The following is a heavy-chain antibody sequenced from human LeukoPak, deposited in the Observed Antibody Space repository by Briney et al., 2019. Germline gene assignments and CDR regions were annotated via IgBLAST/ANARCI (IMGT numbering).Heavy chain of an antibody. CDR3: AKRRSAVAGPRYFDY. CDR1: GFTFSIFA. CDR2: ISGTDDST. Sequence: GGSLRLSCAASGFTFSIFAMSWVRQAPGRGLEWVSSISGTDDSTYYADSVKGRFTVSRDNSKYTLSLQMDSLRAEDTAVYYCAKRRSAVAGPRYFDYSGQGTLVTVSS. J-gene: IGHJ4*02. V-gene: IGHV3-23*01. D-gene: IGHD6-19*01.